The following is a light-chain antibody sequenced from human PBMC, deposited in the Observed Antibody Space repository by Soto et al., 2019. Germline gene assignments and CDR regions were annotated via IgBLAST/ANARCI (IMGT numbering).Light chain of an antibody. CDR1: SSDVGGYKY. V-gene: IGLV2-14*01. Sequence: QSALTQPASVSGSPGQSITISCTGTSSDVGGYKYVSWYQQHPGKAPKLMIYEVNNRPSGVSNRFSGSKSGSTAYLTISGLQAEDEAEYYCSSFTSSTTRVFGTGTKVTVL. CDR2: EVN. J-gene: IGLJ1*01. CDR3: SSFTSSTTRV.